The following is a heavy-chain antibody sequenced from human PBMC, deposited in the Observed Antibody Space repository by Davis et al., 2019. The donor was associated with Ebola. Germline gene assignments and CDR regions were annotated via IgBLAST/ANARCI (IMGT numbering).Heavy chain of an antibody. CDR2: INHSGST. CDR3: ARHVVVPEYGMDV. D-gene: IGHD2-2*01. J-gene: IGHJ6*02. CDR1: GGSFSGYY. V-gene: IGHV4-34*01. Sequence: SETLSLTCAVYGGSFSGYYWRWIRQPPGKGLEWIGEINHSGSTNYNPSLKSRLTISVDTSKNQFSLKLSSVTAADTAVYYCARHVVVPEYGMDVWGQGTTVTVSS.